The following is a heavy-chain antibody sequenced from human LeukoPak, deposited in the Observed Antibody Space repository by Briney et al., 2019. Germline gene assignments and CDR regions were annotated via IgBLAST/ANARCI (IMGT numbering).Heavy chain of an antibody. Sequence: SETLSLTCTVSGGSISSGGYYWSWIRQPPGKGLEWIGYIYHSGSTYYNPSLKSRVTISVDRSKNQFSLKLSSVTAADRAVYYCARAFQQQPADYWGQGTLVTVSS. D-gene: IGHD6-13*01. CDR3: ARAFQQQPADY. V-gene: IGHV4-30-2*01. J-gene: IGHJ4*02. CDR2: IYHSGST. CDR1: GGSISSGGYY.